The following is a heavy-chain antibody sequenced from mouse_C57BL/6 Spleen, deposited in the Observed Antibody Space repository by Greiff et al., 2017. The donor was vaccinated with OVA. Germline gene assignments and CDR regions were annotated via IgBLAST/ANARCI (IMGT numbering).Heavy chain of an antibody. Sequence: VQLQQPGAELVRPGTSVKLSCKASGYTFTSYWMHWVKQRPGQGLEWIGVIDPSDSYTNYNQKFKGKATLTVDTSSSTAYMQLSSLTSEDSAVYYCAREEDYYGSTKAMDYWGQGTSVTVSS. CDR1: GYTFTSYW. D-gene: IGHD1-1*01. CDR3: AREEDYYGSTKAMDY. V-gene: IGHV1-59*01. J-gene: IGHJ4*01. CDR2: IDPSDSYT.